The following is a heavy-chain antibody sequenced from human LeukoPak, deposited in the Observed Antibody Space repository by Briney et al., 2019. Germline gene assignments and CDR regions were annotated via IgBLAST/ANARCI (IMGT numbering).Heavy chain of an antibody. CDR2: IYSSGSTNSNPSGST. V-gene: IGHV4-4*08. Sequence: SETLSLTCTVSGGYISNSYWNWIRQPPGQGLEWIGYIYSSGSTNSNPSGSTNYNPSLKSRVTISVDTPKNQFSLKLSSVTAADTAVYYCARGVRGYSYGSFDYWGQGSLVTVSS. CDR1: GGYISNSY. J-gene: IGHJ4*02. D-gene: IGHD5-18*01. CDR3: ARGVRGYSYGSFDY.